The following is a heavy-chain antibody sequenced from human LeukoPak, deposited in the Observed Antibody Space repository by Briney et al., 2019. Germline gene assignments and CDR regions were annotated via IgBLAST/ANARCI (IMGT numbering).Heavy chain of an antibody. CDR2: ISWNSGTK. D-gene: IGHD5-18*01. J-gene: IGHJ6*03. CDR3: ARVDRRGYSYDYGTMDV. CDR1: GFTFDNYA. Sequence: GGSLRLSCAASGFTFDNYAMHWVRQAPGKGLEWVSGISWNSGTKIYGDSVKGRFTISRANAKNSLFLQMDSLRPDDTALYFCARVDRRGYSYDYGTMDVWGKGTTVTVSS. V-gene: IGHV3-9*01.